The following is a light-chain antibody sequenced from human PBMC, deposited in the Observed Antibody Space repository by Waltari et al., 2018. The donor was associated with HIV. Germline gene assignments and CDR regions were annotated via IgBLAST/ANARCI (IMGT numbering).Light chain of an antibody. J-gene: IGLJ3*02. V-gene: IGLV1-51*01. CDR2: DNN. Sequence: HSVFTQPPSVSAAPGQKVTIACSGRSHNIGRNYVSCYRHLPGTAPKLLIYDNNKRPSGIPDRFSGSRSGTSATLAITGLQTGDEAAYYCGTWDSSLSAGVFGGGTNLTVL. CDR1: SHNIGRNY. CDR3: GTWDSSLSAGV.